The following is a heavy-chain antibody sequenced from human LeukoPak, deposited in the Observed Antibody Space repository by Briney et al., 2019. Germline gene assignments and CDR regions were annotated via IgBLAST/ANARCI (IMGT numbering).Heavy chain of an antibody. D-gene: IGHD3-10*01. CDR3: AREGFRRFSYYGSGSYYNLMGIDY. CDR1: GGSVSSGSYY. Sequence: SETLSLTCTVSGGSVSSGSYYWSWIRQPPGKGLEWIGYIYYSGSTNYNPSLKSRVTISVDTSKNQFSLKLSSVTAADTAVYYCAREGFRRFSYYGSGSYYNLMGIDYWGQGTLVTVCS. CDR2: IYYSGST. V-gene: IGHV4-61*01. J-gene: IGHJ4*02.